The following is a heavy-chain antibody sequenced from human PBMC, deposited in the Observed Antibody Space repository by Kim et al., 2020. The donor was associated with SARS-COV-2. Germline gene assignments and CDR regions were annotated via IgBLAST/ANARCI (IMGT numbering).Heavy chain of an antibody. CDR2: IYYSGST. Sequence: SETLSLTCTVSGGSISSYYWSWIRQPPGKGLEWIGYIYYSGSTNYNPSLKSRVTISVDTSKNQFSLKLSSVTAADTAVYYCARRSGGHAIIMVRGVMAKYYFDYWGRGTLVTVSS. J-gene: IGHJ4*02. D-gene: IGHD3-10*01. CDR3: ARRSGGHAIIMVRGVMAKYYFDY. CDR1: GGSISSYY. V-gene: IGHV4-59*01.